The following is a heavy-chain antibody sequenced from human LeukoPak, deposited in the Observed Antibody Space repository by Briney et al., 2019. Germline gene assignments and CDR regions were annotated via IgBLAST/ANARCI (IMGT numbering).Heavy chain of an antibody. CDR2: IYPDESDT. J-gene: IGHJ4*02. Sequence: GESLKISCKGSGYSFTNSWIAWVRPLSGEGLEWMGIIYPDESDTTYSPSFQGQVTISADRSINTAYLHWRSVKASDTAVYYCARRSVNTAFDYWGQGTLVTVSS. V-gene: IGHV5-51*01. D-gene: IGHD1/OR15-1a*01. CDR1: GYSFTNSW. CDR3: ARRSVNTAFDY.